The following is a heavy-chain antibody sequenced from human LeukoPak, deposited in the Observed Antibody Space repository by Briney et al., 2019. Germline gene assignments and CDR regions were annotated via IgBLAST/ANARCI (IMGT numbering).Heavy chain of an antibody. CDR1: GGSISSYY. CDR2: IYYSGST. CDR3: ARTDSGSAIDY. Sequence: SETLSLTCTVSGGSISSYYWSWIRQPPGGGLEWIGYIYYSGSTNYNPSLKSRVTISVNSSKNQFSLKLSSVTAADTAVYYCARTDSGSAIDYWGQGTLVTVSS. D-gene: IGHD1-26*01. V-gene: IGHV4-59*01. J-gene: IGHJ4*02.